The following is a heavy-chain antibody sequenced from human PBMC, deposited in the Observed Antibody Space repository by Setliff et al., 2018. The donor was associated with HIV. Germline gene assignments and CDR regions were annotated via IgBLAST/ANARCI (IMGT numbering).Heavy chain of an antibody. J-gene: IGHJ4*02. D-gene: IGHD3-22*01. Sequence: GGSLRLSCAASGFSFSRYAMGWVRQAPGKGLEWVPSLSGSGVISYYADSVKGRFTISRDDSKNTVYLHMNSLKTEDTAVYYCIWSGSSGLYYFDHWGQGTLVTVSS. CDR1: GFSFSRYA. V-gene: IGHV3-23*01. CDR3: IWSGSSGLYYFDH. CDR2: LSGSGVIS.